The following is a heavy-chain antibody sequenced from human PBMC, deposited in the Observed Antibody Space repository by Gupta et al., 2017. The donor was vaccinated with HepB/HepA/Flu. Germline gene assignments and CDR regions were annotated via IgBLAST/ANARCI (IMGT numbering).Heavy chain of an antibody. CDR1: GGSFRGYS. CDR2: INHSGST. D-gene: IGHD1-26*01. V-gene: IGHV4-34*01. J-gene: IGHJ4*02. Sequence: QLQLQQWCAGLLKPWATLSLTRAVYGGSFRGYSWIWIRPPPGKGLEWIGEINHSGSTNYNPSLKSRVTISVDTSKNQFSLKLSSVTAADTAVYYCARRRVGARDRGVYYFDYWGQGTLVTVSS. CDR3: ARRRVGARDRGVYYFDY.